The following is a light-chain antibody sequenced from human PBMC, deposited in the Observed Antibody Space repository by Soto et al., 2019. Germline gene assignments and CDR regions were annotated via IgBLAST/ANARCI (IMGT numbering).Light chain of an antibody. CDR3: QQYGSSPLVT. CDR1: QSVSSSY. V-gene: IGKV3-20*01. Sequence: EIVLTQSPGTLSLSPGERATLSCRASQSVSSSYLAWYQQKPGQAPRLVIHGASSRATGIPDRFSGSGSGTDFTLPISRLEPEDFAVYYCQQYGSSPLVTFGQGTRLEIK. J-gene: IGKJ5*01. CDR2: GAS.